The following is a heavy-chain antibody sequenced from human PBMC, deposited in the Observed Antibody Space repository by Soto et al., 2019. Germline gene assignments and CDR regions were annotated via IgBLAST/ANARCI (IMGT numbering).Heavy chain of an antibody. CDR1: GFTFSSYG. Sequence: LRLSCAASGFTFSSYGMHGVRQAPGKGLEWVAVIWYDGSNKYYADSVKGRFTISRDNSKNTLYLQMNSLRAEATAVYYCARMYYSDSSGPYYYYGMVIWCQGPTVAVS. J-gene: IGHJ6*01. CDR2: IWYDGSNK. CDR3: ARMYYSDSSGPYYYYGMVI. D-gene: IGHD3-22*01. V-gene: IGHV3-33*01.